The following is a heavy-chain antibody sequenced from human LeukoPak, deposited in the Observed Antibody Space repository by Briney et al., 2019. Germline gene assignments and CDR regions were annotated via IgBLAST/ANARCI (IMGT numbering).Heavy chain of an antibody. CDR2: INTNTGNP. J-gene: IGHJ1*01. V-gene: IGHV7-4-1*02. CDR1: GYTFTSYA. D-gene: IGHD6-13*01. CDR3: ARGYSSSWYSGTEH. Sequence: ASVKVSCKASGYTFTSYAMDWVRQAPGQGLEWMGWINTNTGNPTYAQGFTGRFVFSLDTSVSTAYLQISSLKAEDTAVYYCARGYSSSWYSGTEHWGQGTLVTVSS.